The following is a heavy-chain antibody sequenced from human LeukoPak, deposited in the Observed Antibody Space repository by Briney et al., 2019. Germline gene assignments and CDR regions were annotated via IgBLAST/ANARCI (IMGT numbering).Heavy chain of an antibody. Sequence: SETLSLTCTVSGGSISSSSYYWGWIRQPPGKGLEWIGSIYYSGSTYYNPSLKSRVTISVDTSKNQFSLKLSSVTAADTAVYYCARVGITGTTFWFDPWGQGTLVTVSS. CDR1: GGSISSSSYY. V-gene: IGHV4-39*07. CDR3: ARVGITGTTFWFDP. J-gene: IGHJ5*02. D-gene: IGHD1-7*01. CDR2: IYYSGST.